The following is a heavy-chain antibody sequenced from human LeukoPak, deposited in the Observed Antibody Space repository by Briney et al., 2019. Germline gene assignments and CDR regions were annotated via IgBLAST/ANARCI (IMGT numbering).Heavy chain of an antibody. CDR1: GYSFTSYW. V-gene: IGHV5-51*01. CDR2: IYPGDSDT. D-gene: IGHD1-14*01. Sequence: GESLKISCKGSGYSFTSYWIGWVRQMPGKGLEWMGIIYPGDSDTRYSPSFQGQVTISADKSISTAYLQWSSLKASDTAIYYCARLMAGTWYSYYYMDVWGKGTTVTVSS. CDR3: ARLMAGTWYSYYYMDV. J-gene: IGHJ6*03.